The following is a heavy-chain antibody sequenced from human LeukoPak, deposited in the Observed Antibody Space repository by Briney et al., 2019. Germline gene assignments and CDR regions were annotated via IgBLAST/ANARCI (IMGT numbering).Heavy chain of an antibody. CDR1: GFTFSDYY. CDR2: ISDSGLTT. J-gene: IGHJ4*02. V-gene: IGHV3-11*04. D-gene: IGHD3-16*01. Sequence: GGSLRLSCAASGFTFSDYYMTWIRQAPGQGLEWISYISDSGLTTYYAKSVRGRFTISRDNAKNSLSLYMNSLRAEDTAVYYCASSLNTVMISPYCFDYWGQGSLVTVSA. CDR3: ASSLNTVMISPYCFDY.